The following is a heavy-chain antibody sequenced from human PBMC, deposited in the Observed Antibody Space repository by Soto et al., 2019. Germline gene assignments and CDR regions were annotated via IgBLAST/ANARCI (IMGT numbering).Heavy chain of an antibody. J-gene: IGHJ5*02. CDR1: GGSIGSSSYY. D-gene: IGHD3-22*01. CDR2: IYYSGST. CDR3: ARPLPDYDSNSGWFDP. Sequence: PSETLSLTCTVSGGSIGSSSYYWGWIRQPPGKGLEWIGSIYYSGSTYYNPSLKSRVTISVDTSKNQFSLKLSSVTAADTAVYYCARPLPDYDSNSGWFDPWGQGTLVTVSS. V-gene: IGHV4-39*01.